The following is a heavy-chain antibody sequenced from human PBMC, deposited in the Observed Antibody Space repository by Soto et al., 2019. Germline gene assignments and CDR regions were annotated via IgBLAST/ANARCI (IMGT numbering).Heavy chain of an antibody. D-gene: IGHD6-13*01. CDR3: ARVRYSSSWGNPNWFDP. V-gene: IGHV1-69*13. Sequence: EASVKVSCKASGGTFSSYAISWVRQAPGQGLEWMGGIIPIFGTANYAQKFQGRVTITADESTSTAYMELSSLRSEDTAVYYCARVRYSSSWGNPNWFDPWGQGTLVTVSS. CDR1: GGTFSSYA. CDR2: IIPIFGTA. J-gene: IGHJ5*02.